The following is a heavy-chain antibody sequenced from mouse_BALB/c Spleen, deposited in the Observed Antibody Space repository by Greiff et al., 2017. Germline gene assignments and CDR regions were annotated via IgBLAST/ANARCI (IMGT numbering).Heavy chain of an antibody. Sequence: EVKLEESGGGLVQPGGSLRLSCATSGFTFTDYYMSWVRQPPGKALEWLGFIRNKANGYTTEYSASVKGRFTISRDNSQSILYLQMNTLRAEDSATYYCARSTGMDYWGQGTSVTVSA. CDR1: GFTFTDYY. CDR3: ARSTGMDY. V-gene: IGHV7-3*02. D-gene: IGHD4-1*02. CDR2: IRNKANGYTT. J-gene: IGHJ4*01.